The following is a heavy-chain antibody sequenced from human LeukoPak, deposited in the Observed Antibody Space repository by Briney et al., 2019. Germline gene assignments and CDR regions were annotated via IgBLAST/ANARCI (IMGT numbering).Heavy chain of an antibody. D-gene: IGHD3-22*01. J-gene: IGHJ3*02. CDR2: MNPNSGNT. CDR1: GYTFTIYD. V-gene: IGHV1-8*01. Sequence: ASVKLSCKASGYTFTIYDINWVRQATGQGLEWMGWMNPNSGNTGYAQKFQGRVTMTRNTSISTAYMELSSLRSEETAVYYCARARTMIAAFDIWGQGTMVTVSS. CDR3: ARARTMIAAFDI.